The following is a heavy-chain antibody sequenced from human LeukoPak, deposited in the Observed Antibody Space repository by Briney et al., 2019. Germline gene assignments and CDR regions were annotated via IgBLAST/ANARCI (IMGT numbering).Heavy chain of an antibody. CDR2: IYPGDSDT. CDR1: GYRFTTYW. Sequence: GESPKISFKASGYRFTTYWIGWVRQMPGKGLEWMGIIYPGDSDTRYSPSFEGQVTISADKSFTTAYLQWSSLKASDTAMYYCARQITDQSSGYDSIDYWGQGTLVTVSS. J-gene: IGHJ4*02. D-gene: IGHD5-12*01. V-gene: IGHV5-51*01. CDR3: ARQITDQSSGYDSIDY.